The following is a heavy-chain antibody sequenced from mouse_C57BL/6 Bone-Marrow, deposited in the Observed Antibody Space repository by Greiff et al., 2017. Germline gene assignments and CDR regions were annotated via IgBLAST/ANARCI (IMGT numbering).Heavy chain of an antibody. D-gene: IGHD2-12*01. J-gene: IGHJ2*01. CDR3: EKFYCRHYLDY. CDR1: GYAFSSSW. V-gene: IGHV1-82*01. CDR2: IYPGDGDT. Sequence: QVQLQQSGPELVKPGASVKISCKASGYAFSSSWMNWVKQRPGKGLEWIGRIYPGDGDTNYNGKFKGKATLTADKSASTAYMQLSSLTSEDSAVXFCEKFYCRHYLDYWGQGTTLTVSS.